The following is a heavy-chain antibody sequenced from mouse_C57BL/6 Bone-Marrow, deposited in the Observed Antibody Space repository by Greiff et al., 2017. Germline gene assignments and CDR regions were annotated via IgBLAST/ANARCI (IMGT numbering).Heavy chain of an antibody. CDR2: IRSKSNNYAT. Sequence: EVHLVESGGGLVQPKGSLKLSCAASGFSFNTYAMNWVRQAPGKGLEWVARIRSKSNNYATYYADSGKDRFTISRDDSESMLYLQMNNLKTEDTDMYYCVNWDWFAYWGQGTLVTVSA. D-gene: IGHD4-1*01. V-gene: IGHV10-1*01. CDR1: GFSFNTYA. CDR3: VNWDWFAY. J-gene: IGHJ3*01.